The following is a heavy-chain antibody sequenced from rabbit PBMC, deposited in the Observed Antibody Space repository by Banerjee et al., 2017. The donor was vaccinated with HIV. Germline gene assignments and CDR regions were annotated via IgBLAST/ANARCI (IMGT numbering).Heavy chain of an antibody. V-gene: IGHV1S40*01. CDR3: ARDNTYGYAGYAYNL. J-gene: IGHJ4*01. CDR2: IYAGSSGST. Sequence: QSLEESGGDLVKPGASLTLTCTASGFSFSSSYYMCWVRQAPGKGLEWIACIYAGSSGSTYYASWAKGRFTISKTSSTTVTLQMTSLTAADTATYFCARDNTYGYAGYAYNLWGQGTLVTVS. D-gene: IGHD6-1*01. CDR1: GFSFSSSYY.